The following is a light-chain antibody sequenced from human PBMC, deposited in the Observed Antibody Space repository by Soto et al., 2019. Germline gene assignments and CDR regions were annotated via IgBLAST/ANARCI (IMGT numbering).Light chain of an antibody. CDR3: QSAESSGTYVV. J-gene: IGLJ2*01. CDR1: ALPKQY. CDR2: KDS. Sequence: SYELTQPPSVSVSPGQTARITCSGDALPKQYAYWYQQKPGQAPVLVIYKDSERPSGIPERVSGSSSGTTVTLTISGVQAEDEADYYCQSAESSGTYVVFGGGTKVTVL. V-gene: IGLV3-25*02.